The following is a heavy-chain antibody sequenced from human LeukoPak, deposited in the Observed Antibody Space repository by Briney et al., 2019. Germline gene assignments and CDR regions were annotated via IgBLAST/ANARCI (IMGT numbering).Heavy chain of an antibody. V-gene: IGHV4-59*01. CDR3: ARDSRQYYGSGSYMDV. J-gene: IGHJ6*03. Sequence: SETLSLTCTVSGGPISSYYWRWIRQPPGKGLAWIGYVYYSGTTNYKPSITSRITISVDTSKNQFSLKLSSVTAADTAVYYCARDSRQYYGSGSYMDVWGKGTTVTVSS. D-gene: IGHD3-10*01. CDR2: VYYSGTT. CDR1: GGPISSYY.